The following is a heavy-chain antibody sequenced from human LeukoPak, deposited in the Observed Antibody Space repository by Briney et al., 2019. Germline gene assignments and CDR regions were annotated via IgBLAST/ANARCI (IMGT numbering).Heavy chain of an antibody. CDR1: GGSFSGHY. Sequence: PSETLSLTCEIYGGSFSGHYWSWIRQPPGKGLEWIGYIYYNGDTKYNPSLKSRVTISVDTSKDQFSLRLRSVTAADTAVYYCARVVNDYAIRYFDLWGRGTLVPVSS. V-gene: IGHV4-59*11. CDR3: ARVVNDYAIRYFDL. D-gene: IGHD4-17*01. CDR2: IYYNGDT. J-gene: IGHJ2*01.